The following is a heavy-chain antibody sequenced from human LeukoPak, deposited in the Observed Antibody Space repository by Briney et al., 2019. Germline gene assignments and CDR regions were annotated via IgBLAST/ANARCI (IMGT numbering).Heavy chain of an antibody. CDR3: ARETPDLLDFDY. CDR1: GFTFSSYE. Sequence: PGGSLRLSCAASGFTFSSYEMNWVRQAPGKGLEWVSYISSSGSTIYYADSVKGRFTISRDNAKNSLYLQMNSLRAEDTAVYYCARETPDLLDFDYWGQGTLVTVSS. V-gene: IGHV3-48*03. J-gene: IGHJ4*02. CDR2: ISSSGSTI.